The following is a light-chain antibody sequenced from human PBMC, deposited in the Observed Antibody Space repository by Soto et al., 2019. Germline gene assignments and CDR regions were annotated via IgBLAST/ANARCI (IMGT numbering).Light chain of an antibody. J-gene: IGKJ4*01. CDR1: QSVSSN. CDR3: QQYNNWPLP. V-gene: IGKV3-15*01. CDR2: GAS. Sequence: EIVMTQSPATLSVSPGERATLSCRASQSVSSNLAWYQQKPGQAPRLLIYGASTRATGGPARFSGSGSGTEFTLTISSLQSEDFAVYYCQQYNNWPLPFGGGTKVEIK.